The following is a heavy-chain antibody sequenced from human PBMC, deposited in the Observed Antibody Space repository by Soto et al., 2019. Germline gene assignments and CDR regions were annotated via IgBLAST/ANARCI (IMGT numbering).Heavy chain of an antibody. CDR2: VSADSGHT. Sequence: QVKLVQSGAEVKKSGASVKVSCKASGYTFTTYGISWVRQAPGQGLEWMGWVSADSGHTNYAQKVRDRVTMTTDTSTSTVYMELRSLRSDDTALYYCARDRGYGDDTFDYWGQGTLITVSS. J-gene: IGHJ4*02. D-gene: IGHD4-17*01. V-gene: IGHV1-18*01. CDR1: GYTFTTYG. CDR3: ARDRGYGDDTFDY.